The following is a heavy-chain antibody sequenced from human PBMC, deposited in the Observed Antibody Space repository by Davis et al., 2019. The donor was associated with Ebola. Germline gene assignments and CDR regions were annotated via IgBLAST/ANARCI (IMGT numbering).Heavy chain of an antibody. J-gene: IGHJ4*02. D-gene: IGHD3-10*01. Sequence: GESLKISCAAFGFTSSSYWMSWVRQAPGTGLEWVANIKQDGSEKYYVDSVKGRFTISRDNAKNSLYLQMNSLRAEDTAVYYCARFLGKVVQGGWNDYWGQGTLVTVSS. CDR2: IKQDGSEK. V-gene: IGHV3-7*01. CDR1: GFTSSSYW. CDR3: ARFLGKVVQGGWNDY.